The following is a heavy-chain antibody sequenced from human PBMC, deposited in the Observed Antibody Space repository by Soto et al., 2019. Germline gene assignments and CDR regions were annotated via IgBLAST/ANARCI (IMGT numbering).Heavy chain of an antibody. V-gene: IGHV1-18*01. CDR1: GYTFTRYG. J-gene: IGHJ6*02. D-gene: IGHD3-16*01. CDR2: INTYNGNT. CDR3: AMVDVYVTPSPQDV. Sequence: GASVKVSCKAPGYTFTRYGIGWARQAPGQGLEWMGWINTYNGNTNYAQNVQGRVTLTTDTSTSTAYMELRSLRSNDTAIYYCAMVDVYVTPSPQDVWGQGTTVTVSS.